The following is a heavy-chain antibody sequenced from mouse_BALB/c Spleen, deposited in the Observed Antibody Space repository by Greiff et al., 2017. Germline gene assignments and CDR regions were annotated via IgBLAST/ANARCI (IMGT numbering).Heavy chain of an antibody. Sequence: VQGVESGPGLVAPSQSLSITCTVSGFSLTSYGVHWVRQPPGKGLEWLGVIWAGGSTNYNSALMSRLSISKDNSKSQVFLKMNSLQTDDTAMYYCARDHDYDGSRFAYWGQGTLVTVSA. CDR2: IWAGGST. V-gene: IGHV2-9*02. CDR1: GFSLTSYG. CDR3: ARDHDYDGSRFAY. D-gene: IGHD2-4*01. J-gene: IGHJ3*01.